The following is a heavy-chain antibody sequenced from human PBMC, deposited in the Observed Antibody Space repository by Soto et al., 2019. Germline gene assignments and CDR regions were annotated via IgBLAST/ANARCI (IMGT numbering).Heavy chain of an antibody. V-gene: IGHV3-33*01. CDR2: IWYDGSNK. D-gene: IGHD1-1*01. Sequence: GGSLRLSCAASGFTFSSYGRHWVRQAPGKGLEWVAVIWYDGSNKYYADSVKGRFTISRDNSKNTLYLQMNSLRAEDTAVYYCARESTTDYYYYMDVWGKGTTVTVS. J-gene: IGHJ6*03. CDR3: ARESTTDYYYYMDV. CDR1: GFTFSSYG.